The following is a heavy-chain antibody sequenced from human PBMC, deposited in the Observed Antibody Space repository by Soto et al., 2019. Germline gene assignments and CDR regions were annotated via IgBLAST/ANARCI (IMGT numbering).Heavy chain of an antibody. CDR2: IIPIFGTA. D-gene: IGHD6-6*01. V-gene: IGHV1-69*06. CDR1: GVTFSSYA. Sequence: QVQLVQSGAEVKKPGSSVKVSCKASGVTFSSYAISWVRQAPGQGLEWMGGIIPIFGTANYAQKFQGRVTITADKSTSTAYMELSSLRSEDTAVYYCARDLYSSSLAGYFDLWGRGTLVTVSS. CDR3: ARDLYSSSLAGYFDL. J-gene: IGHJ2*01.